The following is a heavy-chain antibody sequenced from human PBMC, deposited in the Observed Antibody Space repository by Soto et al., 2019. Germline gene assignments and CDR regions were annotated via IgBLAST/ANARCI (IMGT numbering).Heavy chain of an antibody. Sequence: QLQLQESGSGLVKPSQTLSLTCAVSGGSISSGGYSWSWIRQPPGKGLEWIGYIYHSGSTYYNPSLKSRVTISVDRSKNQFSLKLSSVTAADTAVYYCARGGASSKGNSVVFDYWGQGTLVTVSS. CDR2: IYHSGST. CDR3: ARGGASSKGNSVVFDY. D-gene: IGHD4-4*01. V-gene: IGHV4-30-2*01. J-gene: IGHJ4*02. CDR1: GGSISSGGYS.